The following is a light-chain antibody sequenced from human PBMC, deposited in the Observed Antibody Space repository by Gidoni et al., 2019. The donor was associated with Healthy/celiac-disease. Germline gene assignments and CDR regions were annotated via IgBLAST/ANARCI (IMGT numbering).Light chain of an antibody. V-gene: IGKV1-5*03. J-gene: IGKJ1*01. CDR1: QSISSW. Sequence: DIQKTHSPSTLSASVGDRFTITCRASQSISSWLAWYQQKPGKAPKLLIYKASSLESGVPARFSVSGCGTEFTLTLSSLQPDDFATYYCQQYNSYPWTFGQGTKVEIK. CDR3: QQYNSYPWT. CDR2: KAS.